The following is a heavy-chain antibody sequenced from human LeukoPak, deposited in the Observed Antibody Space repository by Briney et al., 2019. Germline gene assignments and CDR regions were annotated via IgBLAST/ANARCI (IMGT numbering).Heavy chain of an antibody. CDR2: ICTYNGNT. CDR1: GYSLTSFG. Sequence: ASVRVSCKASGYSLTSFGISWVPQAPRQGREWMGGICTYNGNTTSAQNLQGRVTMTTDTSTSTAYMELRSLSSDDTAGYYRASNLRATVTKGAFDIWGQGTMVTVSS. V-gene: IGHV1-18*01. J-gene: IGHJ3*02. D-gene: IGHD4-17*01. CDR3: ASNLRATVTKGAFDI.